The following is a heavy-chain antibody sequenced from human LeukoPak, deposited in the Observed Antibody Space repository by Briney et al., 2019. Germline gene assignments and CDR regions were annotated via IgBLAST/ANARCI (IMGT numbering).Heavy chain of an antibody. Sequence: ASVKVSCETSGYPFTNYGITWVRQAPGQGLEWMGWISAYNGNTNYAQKLRGRVTLTTDTSTSTAYMDLRSLRSDDTAVYYCARVDAREPITIFVPTRGNWFDPWGQGTLVTVSS. CDR1: GYPFTNYG. CDR2: ISAYNGNT. D-gene: IGHD3-3*01. CDR3: ARVDAREPITIFVPTRGNWFDP. J-gene: IGHJ5*02. V-gene: IGHV1-18*01.